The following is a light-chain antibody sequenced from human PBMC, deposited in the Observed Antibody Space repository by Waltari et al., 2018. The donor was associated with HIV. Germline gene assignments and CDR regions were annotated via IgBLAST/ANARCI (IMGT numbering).Light chain of an antibody. J-gene: IGLJ1*01. CDR1: PSPQPY. CDR2: KNT. Sequence: SSQLTQPPSVSVSPGQTARLPCPGDPSPQPYPHWFQQKPGQAPLVVIHKNTERPSGIPERFSASRSGTTVTLTISGVQTDDEADYYCLSADSSGTYVFGPGTTVTVL. V-gene: IGLV3-25*03. CDR3: LSADSSGTYV.